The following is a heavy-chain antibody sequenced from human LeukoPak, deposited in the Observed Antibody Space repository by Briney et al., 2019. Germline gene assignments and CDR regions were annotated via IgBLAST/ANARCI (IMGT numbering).Heavy chain of an antibody. CDR3: SRARTVGYYDSSGF. CDR1: GYPFTSYG. CDR2: ISPADGKT. D-gene: IGHD3-22*01. Sequence: ASVEVSCKTSGYPFTSYGLSWIRQAPGQGLEWIGWISPADGKTRFSQNFVGRVTLTTDTPTSTVNMELRSLRSDDTAVYYCSRARTVGYYDSSGFWGQGTLVTVSS. J-gene: IGHJ4*02. V-gene: IGHV1-18*01.